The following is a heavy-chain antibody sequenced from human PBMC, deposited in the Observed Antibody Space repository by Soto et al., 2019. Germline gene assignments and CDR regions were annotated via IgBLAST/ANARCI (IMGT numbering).Heavy chain of an antibody. J-gene: IGHJ4*02. CDR2: ISAYNRNT. V-gene: IGHV1-18*01. CDR3: ATDPPPPDY. Sequence: QVQLVQSGAEVKKPGASVKVSCKASGYTFASYAISWMRQAPGQGLEWMGWISAYNRNTNYAQKLQGRVTMTTDTSPSTAYTELRSLRSDDTAVYYSATDPPPPDYWGQGNLVTVSS. CDR1: GYTFASYA.